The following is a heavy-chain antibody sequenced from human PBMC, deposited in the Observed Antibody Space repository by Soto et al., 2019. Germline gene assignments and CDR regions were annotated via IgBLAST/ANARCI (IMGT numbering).Heavy chain of an antibody. V-gene: IGHV3-7*04. CDR1: GFTFSRYW. Sequence: GGSLRLSCAASGFTFSRYWMTWVRQAPGKGLEWVANIKQDGSEKYYVDSVKGRFTISRDNAKNSLYMQMDSLRAEDTAVYYCARGDNWHIHWGQGTLVTVSS. J-gene: IGHJ4*02. CDR2: IKQDGSEK. CDR3: ARGDNWHIH. D-gene: IGHD1-20*01.